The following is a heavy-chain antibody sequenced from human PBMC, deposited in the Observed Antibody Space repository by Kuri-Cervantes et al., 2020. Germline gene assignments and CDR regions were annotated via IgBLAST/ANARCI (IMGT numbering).Heavy chain of an antibody. J-gene: IGHJ4*02. CDR3: ARIIRSSGWYGGRYYFDY. CDR1: GFSLSNARMG. CDR2: IFSNDEK. Sequence: SGPTLVKPTETLTLTCTVSGFSLSNARMGVSWIRQPPGKALEWLAHIFSNDEKSYSTSLKSRLTISKDTSKSQVVLTMTNMDPVDTATYYCARIIRSSGWYGGRYYFDYWGQGTLVTDSS. V-gene: IGHV2-26*01. D-gene: IGHD6-19*01.